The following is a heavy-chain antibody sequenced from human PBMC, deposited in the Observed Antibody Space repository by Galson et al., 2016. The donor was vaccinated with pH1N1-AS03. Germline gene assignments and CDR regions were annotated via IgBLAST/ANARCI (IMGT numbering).Heavy chain of an antibody. CDR1: GGSIRSSNYY. V-gene: IGHV4-39*01. D-gene: IGHD2-21*01. J-gene: IGHJ6*02. Sequence: SETLSLTCTASGGSIRSSNYYWGWIRQPPGKGLEWIGSMYYTGTNFYNPSLKSRVSMSVDTSKNQFSLSLSSVTAADTAVYYCGRHLRNSYSMDVWGQGTTVTVSS. CDR3: GRHLRNSYSMDV. CDR2: MYYTGTN.